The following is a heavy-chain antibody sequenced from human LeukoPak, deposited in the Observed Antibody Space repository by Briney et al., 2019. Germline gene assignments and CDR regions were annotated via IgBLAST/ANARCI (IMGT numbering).Heavy chain of an antibody. D-gene: IGHD6-19*01. CDR2: IWFDGSNK. CDR3: AKAVAATGHYYFGMDV. Sequence: GGSLRLSCTASGFTFSSYGMHWVRQAPGKGLEWEAVIWFDGSNKYYADSVKGRLTISRDNSKSTLYLKMNSLRAEDTAVYYCAKAVAATGHYYFGMDVWGQGTTVTVSS. V-gene: IGHV3-33*06. J-gene: IGHJ6*02. CDR1: GFTFSSYG.